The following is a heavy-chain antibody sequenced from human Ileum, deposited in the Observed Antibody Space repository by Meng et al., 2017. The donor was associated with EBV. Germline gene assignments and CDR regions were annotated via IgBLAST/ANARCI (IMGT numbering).Heavy chain of an antibody. J-gene: IGHJ4*02. V-gene: IGHV2-5*02. D-gene: IGHD3/OR15-3a*01. Sequence: QTTLKESGPTLVKPTPTLTLTCIFSGFSLNTSGVGVGWIRQPPGKALEWLALVYWDDDKRYSPSLERRLTITKDTSKNQVVLTMTNMDPLDTATYYCAHEEDWRIDYWGQGTLVTVSS. CDR1: GFSLNTSGVG. CDR3: AHEEDWRIDY. CDR2: VYWDDDK.